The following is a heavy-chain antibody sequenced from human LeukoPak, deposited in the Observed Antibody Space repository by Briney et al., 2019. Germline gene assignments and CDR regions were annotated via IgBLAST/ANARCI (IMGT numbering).Heavy chain of an antibody. CDR3: AREGHDYGDYGYFDY. V-gene: IGHV3-53*01. CDR1: GFTVSSNY. D-gene: IGHD4-17*01. Sequence: PGGSLRLSCAASGFTVSSNYMSWVRQAPGKGLEWVSVIYSGGSTYYADSVKGRFTISKDNSKNTLYLQMNSLRAEDTAVYYCAREGHDYGDYGYFDYWGQGTLVTVSS. CDR2: IYSGGST. J-gene: IGHJ4*02.